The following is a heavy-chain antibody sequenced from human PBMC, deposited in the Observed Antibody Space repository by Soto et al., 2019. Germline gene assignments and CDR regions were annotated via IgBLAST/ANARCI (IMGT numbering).Heavy chain of an antibody. CDR1: GFTFSSYA. V-gene: IGHV3-30-3*01. Sequence: GGSLRLSCAASGFTFSSYAMHWVRQAPGKGLEWVAVISYDGSNKYYADSVKGRFTISRDNSKNTLYLQMNSLRAEDTAVYYCARDMDDILTGSDVWGQGTTVTVSS. CDR2: ISYDGSNK. D-gene: IGHD3-9*01. CDR3: ARDMDDILTGSDV. J-gene: IGHJ6*02.